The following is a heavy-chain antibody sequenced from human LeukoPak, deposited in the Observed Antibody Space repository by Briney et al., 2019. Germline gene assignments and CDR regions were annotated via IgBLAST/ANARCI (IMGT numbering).Heavy chain of an antibody. CDR2: IYSGGST. V-gene: IGHV3-53*01. CDR1: GFTVSSNY. Sequence: GGSLRLSCAATGFTVSSNYMSWVRQAPGKGLEWVSVIYSGGSTYYADSVKGRFTISRDNSKNTLYLQMNSLRAEDTAVYYCARAHTGAYCGGDCYPRAFDIGGKGTMVTFSS. D-gene: IGHD2-21*02. J-gene: IGHJ3*02. CDR3: ARAHTGAYCGGDCYPRAFDI.